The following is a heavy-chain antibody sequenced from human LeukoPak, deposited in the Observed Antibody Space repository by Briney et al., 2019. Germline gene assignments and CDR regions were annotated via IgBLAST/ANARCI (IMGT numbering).Heavy chain of an antibody. Sequence: GGSLRLSCAASGFTFSSYAMSWVRQAPGKGLEWVSAISGSGGSTYYADSVKGRFTISRDNSTNTLYLQMNSLRAEDTAVYYCAKYRARITMVRGAIFDPWGQGTLVTVSS. J-gene: IGHJ5*02. V-gene: IGHV3-23*01. CDR2: ISGSGGST. CDR1: GFTFSSYA. D-gene: IGHD3-10*01. CDR3: AKYRARITMVRGAIFDP.